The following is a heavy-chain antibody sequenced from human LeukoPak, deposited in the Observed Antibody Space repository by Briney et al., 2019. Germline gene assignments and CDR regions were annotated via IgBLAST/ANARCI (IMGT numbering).Heavy chain of an antibody. J-gene: IGHJ4*02. Sequence: GSLRLSCAASGFTFSSYSMNWVRQAPGKGLEWIGSIYYSGSTYYNPSLKSRVTISVDTSKNQFSLKLSSVTAADAAVYYCARAPGILDFGTWGQGTLVTVSS. D-gene: IGHD2-15*01. CDR3: ARAPGILDFGT. CDR1: GFTFSSYS. CDR2: IYYSGST. V-gene: IGHV4-39*07.